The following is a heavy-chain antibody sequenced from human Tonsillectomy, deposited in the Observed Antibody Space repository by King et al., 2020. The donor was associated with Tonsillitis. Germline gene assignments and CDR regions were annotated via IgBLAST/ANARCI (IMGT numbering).Heavy chain of an antibody. D-gene: IGHD6-6*01. CDR3: ARGRYSSSPYYSYYMDV. CDR2: INHSGIT. CDR1: GGSFSGYY. J-gene: IGHJ6*03. V-gene: IGHV4-34*01. Sequence: VQLQQWGAGLLKPSETLSLTCGVYGGSFSGYYWSWIRQPPGKGLEWIGEINHSGITNFNPSLKSRVTMSVDTSKNQFSLKLSSVTAADTAVYYCARGRYSSSPYYSYYMDVWGKGTTVTVSS.